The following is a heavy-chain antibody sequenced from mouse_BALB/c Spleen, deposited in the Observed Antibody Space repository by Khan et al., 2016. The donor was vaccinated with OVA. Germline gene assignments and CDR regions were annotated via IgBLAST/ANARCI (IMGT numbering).Heavy chain of an antibody. CDR2: LSYSGGT. V-gene: IGHV3-2*02. Sequence: EVQLQESGPGLVKPSQSLSLTCTVTGYSITSGYAWNWIRQFPGNKLEWMVYLSYSGGTSYNPSLKSRISITRAPSKNQFFLQLNSVTTEDTATYYCARGNYYGYYFDYWGQGTTLTVSS. CDR1: GYSITSGYA. CDR3: ARGNYYGYYFDY. J-gene: IGHJ2*01. D-gene: IGHD1-1*01.